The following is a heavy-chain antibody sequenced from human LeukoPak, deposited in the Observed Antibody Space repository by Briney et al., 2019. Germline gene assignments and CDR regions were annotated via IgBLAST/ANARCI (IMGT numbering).Heavy chain of an antibody. CDR3: ARVGSGSHFDY. Sequence: SETLSLTCTVSGGSISSSSYYWGWLRQPPGKGLEWIGSIYYSGSTYYNPSLKSRVAISVDTSQRQLSLRLTSVTAADTAVYYCARVGSGSHFDYWGQGTLVAVSS. J-gene: IGHJ4*02. V-gene: IGHV4-39*07. CDR1: GGSISSSSYY. D-gene: IGHD5-12*01. CDR2: IYYSGST.